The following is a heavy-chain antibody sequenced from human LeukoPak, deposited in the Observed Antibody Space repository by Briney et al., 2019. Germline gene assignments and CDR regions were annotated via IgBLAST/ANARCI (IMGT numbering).Heavy chain of an antibody. V-gene: IGHV3-21*01. Sequence: GGSLRLSCAASGFTFSSYSMNWVRQAPGKGLEWVSYISSSSSYTYYADSVKGRFTISRDNAKNSLYLQMNSLRAEDTAVYYCARLLNDYGDNWFDPWGQGTLVTVSS. D-gene: IGHD4-17*01. CDR1: GFTFSSYS. J-gene: IGHJ5*02. CDR2: ISSSSSYT. CDR3: ARLLNDYGDNWFDP.